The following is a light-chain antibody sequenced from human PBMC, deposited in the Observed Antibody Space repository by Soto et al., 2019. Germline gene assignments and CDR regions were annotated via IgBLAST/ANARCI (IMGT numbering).Light chain of an antibody. CDR3: AAWDDSRSGYV. Sequence: QAVVTQSPSASATPGQRVTMSCSGGSSNIGRNVVNWYQQFPGTAPKLLMYSNSQRPPGIPERFSASKSGTSASLAISGLLSEDEADYYCAAWDDSRSGYVCGTGTKLTVL. CDR1: SSNIGRNV. J-gene: IGLJ1*01. V-gene: IGLV1-44*01. CDR2: SNS.